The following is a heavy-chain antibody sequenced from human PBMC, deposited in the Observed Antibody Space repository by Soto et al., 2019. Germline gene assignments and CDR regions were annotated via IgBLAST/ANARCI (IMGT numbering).Heavy chain of an antibody. D-gene: IGHD4-17*01. CDR3: ARAPQPWSTVTRIDY. CDR2: TSYDGSNK. V-gene: IGHV3-30*03. Sequence: QVQLVESGGGVVQPGRSLRLSCAASGFTFSSYGMHWVRQAPGKGLEWVAVTSYDGSNKYYADSVRGRFSISRDNSKNTLYLQVNSLRPEDTAVYYCARAPQPWSTVTRIDYWGQGTLVTVSS. J-gene: IGHJ4*02. CDR1: GFTFSSYG.